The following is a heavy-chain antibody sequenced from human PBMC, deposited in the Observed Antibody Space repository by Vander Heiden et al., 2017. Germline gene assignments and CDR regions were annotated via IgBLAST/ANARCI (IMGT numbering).Heavy chain of an antibody. CDR1: GYDFSGYW. CDR2: IFPGDSQT. V-gene: IGHV5-51*01. CDR3: ARLGGATLTTSYFDS. Sequence: EVQLVQSGAEAKKPGESLKISCKGFGYDFSGYWIGWVRQMPGKGLEWMGFIFPGDSQTRHSPSFQGQVTVSVDKSFNTAYLQWSSLQASDTAMYYCARLGGATLTTSYFDSWGQGTLVTVSS. J-gene: IGHJ5*01. D-gene: IGHD4-17*01.